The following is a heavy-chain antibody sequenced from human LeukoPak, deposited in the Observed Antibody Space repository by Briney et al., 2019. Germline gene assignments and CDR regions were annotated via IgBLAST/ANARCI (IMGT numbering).Heavy chain of an antibody. D-gene: IGHD6-19*01. Sequence: PGGSLRLSCAAFGFTFSSYGMHWVRQAPGKGLEWVAVISYDGSNKYYADSVKGRFTISRDNSKNTLYLQMNSLRAEDTAVYYCASLGTLVAVAGTTWFDPWGQGTLVTVSS. V-gene: IGHV3-30*03. CDR1: GFTFSSYG. CDR2: ISYDGSNK. J-gene: IGHJ5*02. CDR3: ASLGTLVAVAGTTWFDP.